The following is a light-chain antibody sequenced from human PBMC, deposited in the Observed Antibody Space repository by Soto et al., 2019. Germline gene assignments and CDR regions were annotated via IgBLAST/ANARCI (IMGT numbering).Light chain of an antibody. CDR3: SSYTSTSTVV. CDR1: SSDVGGYNY. Sequence: QSALTQPASVSGSPGQSITISCTGTSSDVGGYNYVSWYQQHPGKAPKLMIYDVDNRPSGVSNRFSGSRSGNTASLTISGLQAEYEADYYCSSYTSTSTVVFGGGTKLTV. V-gene: IGLV2-14*01. J-gene: IGLJ2*01. CDR2: DVD.